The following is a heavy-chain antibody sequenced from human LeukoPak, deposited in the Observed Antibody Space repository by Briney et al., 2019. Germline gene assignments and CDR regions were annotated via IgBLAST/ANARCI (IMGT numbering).Heavy chain of an antibody. CDR1: GYTFTSYY. CDR2: INPSGGST. CDR3: ARDNSVEDTAWWFDP. V-gene: IGHV1-46*01. Sequence: ASVKVSCKASGYTFTSYYMHWVRQASGQGLEWRGVINPSGGSTSYAQKFQGRVTMTRDMSTSTDYMELSSLRSEDTAVYYCARDNSVEDTAWWFDPWGQGTLVTVSS. D-gene: IGHD4-23*01. J-gene: IGHJ5*02.